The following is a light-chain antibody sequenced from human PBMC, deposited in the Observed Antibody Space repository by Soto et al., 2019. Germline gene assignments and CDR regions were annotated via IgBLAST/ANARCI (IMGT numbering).Light chain of an antibody. V-gene: IGKV3-20*01. Sequence: EIVLTQSPGTLSLSPGKRATLCCRASQTISSTYLAWYQQRPGQAPRLLIYGASSRATGIPDRFSGRGSGTDFALTISRLEPEDFAVYYCQHYGSSLPITFGPGTKVDIK. J-gene: IGKJ3*01. CDR2: GAS. CDR1: QTISSTY. CDR3: QHYGSSLPIT.